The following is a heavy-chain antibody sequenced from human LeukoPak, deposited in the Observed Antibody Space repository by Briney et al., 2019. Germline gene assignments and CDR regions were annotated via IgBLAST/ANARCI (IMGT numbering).Heavy chain of an antibody. CDR3: ARAEIERWLSAPLDY. Sequence: PGGSLRLSCAASGFTFRSYVMSWVRQAPGKGLEWVSGFAGSAYYADSVKGRFTISRDNSKNTVYLQMNSLRAEDTAVYYCARAEIERWLSAPLDYWGQGTLVTVSS. V-gene: IGHV3-23*01. CDR1: GFTFRSYV. J-gene: IGHJ4*02. D-gene: IGHD5-24*01. CDR2: FAGSA.